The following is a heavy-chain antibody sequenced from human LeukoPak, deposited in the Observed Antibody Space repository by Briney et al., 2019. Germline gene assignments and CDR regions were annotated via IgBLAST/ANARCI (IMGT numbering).Heavy chain of an antibody. V-gene: IGHV3-7*01. CDR3: ARDKPVTMVRGVILTNYYYYMDV. CDR2: IKQDGSEK. J-gene: IGHJ6*03. CDR1: GFTFSSYW. D-gene: IGHD3-10*01. Sequence: QTRGSLRLSCAASGFTFSSYWMSWVRQAPGKGLEWVANIKQDGSEKYYVDSVKGRFTISRDNAKNSLYLQMNSLRAEDTAVYYCARDKPVTMVRGVILTNYYYYMDVWGKGTTVTISS.